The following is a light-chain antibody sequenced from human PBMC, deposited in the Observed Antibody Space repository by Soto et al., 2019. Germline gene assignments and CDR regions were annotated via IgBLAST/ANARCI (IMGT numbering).Light chain of an antibody. J-gene: IGKJ1*01. Sequence: EIVISKSPATMSVSPGERATLSCRASQSMGSNVAWYQQKPGQAPRLLIYGASTRAAGIPARFSGSGSGTEFTLTITSLQSEDFAVYYCQQFHNLPRTFGQGAKVDIK. V-gene: IGKV3-15*01. CDR3: QQFHNLPRT. CDR2: GAS. CDR1: QSMGSN.